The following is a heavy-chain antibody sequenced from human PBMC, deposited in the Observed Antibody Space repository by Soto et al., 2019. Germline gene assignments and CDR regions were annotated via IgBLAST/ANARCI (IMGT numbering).Heavy chain of an antibody. J-gene: IGHJ4*02. CDR2: ISASGGRT. D-gene: IGHD2-15*01. CDR3: AKDLEVLSARFES. CDR1: GFTFGNYA. Sequence: GGSRRRSWIASGFTFGNYAMAWVRQAPGKGLEWVSGISASGGRTYYADSAKGRFTISRDNSNNTLYLQMSSLRAEDTAVYYCAKDLEVLSARFESWGQGALVTVSS. V-gene: IGHV3-23*01.